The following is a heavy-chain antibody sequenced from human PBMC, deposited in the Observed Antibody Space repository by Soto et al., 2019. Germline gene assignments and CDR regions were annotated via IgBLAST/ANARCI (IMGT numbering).Heavy chain of an antibody. D-gene: IGHD3-9*01. V-gene: IGHV4-39*01. CDR2: VFYNGNT. CDR3: AKHPYNTLVRPFWHFDL. Sequence: SETLSLTCTVSGDSIGKSKYYWGWIRQPPGKGLEWIGSVFYNGNTYHNPSLKSRVTMSVDTSNNQFSLRMSSVTAADTSVYYCAKHPYNTLVRPFWHFDLWGSGTLVTVSS. CDR1: GDSIGKSKYY. J-gene: IGHJ2*01.